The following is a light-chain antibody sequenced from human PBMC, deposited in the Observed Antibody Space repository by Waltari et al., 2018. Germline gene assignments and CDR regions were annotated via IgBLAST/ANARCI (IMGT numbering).Light chain of an antibody. CDR1: QIVLYNSNNKNY. CDR3: QQYYSTPWT. V-gene: IGKV4-1*01. Sequence: DIVLTQSPDSLAVSLGERAPIHCPPRQIVLYNSNNKNYLAWYQQKPGQPPKLLIYWASTRESGVPDRFSGSGSGTDFTLTISSLQAEDVAVYYCQQYYSTPWTFGQGTKVEIK. J-gene: IGKJ1*01. CDR2: WAS.